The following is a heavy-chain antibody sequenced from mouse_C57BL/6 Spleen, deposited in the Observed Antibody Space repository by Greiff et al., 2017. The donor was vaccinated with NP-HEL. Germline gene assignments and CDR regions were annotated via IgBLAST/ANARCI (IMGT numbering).Heavy chain of an antibody. CDR1: GFAFSDYG. D-gene: IGHD1-1*01. V-gene: IGHV5-17*01. J-gene: IGHJ1*03. Sequence: EVKLMESGGGLVKPGGSLKLSCAASGFAFSDYGMHWVRQAPEKGLEWVAYISSGSSTIYYADTVKGRFTISRDNAKNTLFLQMTSLRSEVTAIYYCARDSYGSSYVGYFDVWGTGTTVTVSS. CDR3: ARDSYGSSYVGYFDV. CDR2: ISSGSSTI.